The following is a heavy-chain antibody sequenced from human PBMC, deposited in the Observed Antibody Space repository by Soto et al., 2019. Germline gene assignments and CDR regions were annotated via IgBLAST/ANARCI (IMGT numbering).Heavy chain of an antibody. V-gene: IGHV3-30-3*01. Sequence: GGSLRLSCAASGFTFISYAIHWFGHSPGKGLKWVAVISYDGSNKYYADSVKGRFTISRDNSKNTLYLQMNSLRAEDTAVYYCARDPEAIGGYFQHWGQGTLVTVSS. J-gene: IGHJ1*01. CDR1: GFTFISYA. CDR3: ARDPEAIGGYFQH. CDR2: ISYDGSNK.